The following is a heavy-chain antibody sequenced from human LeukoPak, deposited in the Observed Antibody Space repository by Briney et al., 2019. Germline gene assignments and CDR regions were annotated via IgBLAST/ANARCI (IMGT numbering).Heavy chain of an antibody. CDR3: ARRSRGSSALGY. J-gene: IGHJ4*02. Sequence: PSQTLSLTCTVSGGSISSGDYYWSWIRQPPGKGLEWIGYIYYTGSTYYNPSLKSRVTISVDKSKNQFSLQLTSVTAADTAVYHCARRSRGSSALGYWGQGTLVTVSS. CDR2: IYYTGST. CDR1: GGSISSGDYY. V-gene: IGHV4-30-4*01. D-gene: IGHD6-13*01.